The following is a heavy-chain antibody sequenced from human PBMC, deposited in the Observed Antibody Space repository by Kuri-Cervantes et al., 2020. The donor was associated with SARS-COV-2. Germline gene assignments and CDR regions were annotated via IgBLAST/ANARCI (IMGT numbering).Heavy chain of an antibody. CDR3: ANALQLVLSSWYYFEY. J-gene: IGHJ4*02. CDR1: GFTFSSYA. D-gene: IGHD4/OR15-4a*01. CDR2: ISGSGGSK. V-gene: IGHV3-23*01. Sequence: GASLKISCAASGFTFSSYAMSWVRQAPGKGLEWVSAISGSGGSKYYADSVKGRFTISRDNSKNTLYLQMNSLRGEDTDVYYGANALQLVLSSWYYFEYWGQGTLVTVSS.